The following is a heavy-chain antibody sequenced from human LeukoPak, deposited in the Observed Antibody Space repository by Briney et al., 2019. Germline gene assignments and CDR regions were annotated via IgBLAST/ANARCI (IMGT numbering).Heavy chain of an antibody. Sequence: SETLSLTCTVSGGSISGHYWTWIRQPPGKGLEWIGQIHYSGRPDYNPSLKSRVTISVDTSKNQLSLKVTSVTGADTAVYYCAKFGVDYHKELRGQGT. CDR3: AKFGVDYHKEL. V-gene: IGHV4-59*11. CDR1: GGSISGHY. J-gene: IGHJ6*02. D-gene: IGHD3-16*01. CDR2: IHYSGRP.